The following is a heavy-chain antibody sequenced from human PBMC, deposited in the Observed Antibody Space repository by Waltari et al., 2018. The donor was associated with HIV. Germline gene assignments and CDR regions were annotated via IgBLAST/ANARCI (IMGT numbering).Heavy chain of an antibody. J-gene: IGHJ4*02. CDR2: ISYDGSNK. CDR3: ARVLSSSGWYPSDY. V-gene: IGHV3-30*04. Sequence: QVQLVESGGGVVQPGRSLRLSCAASGFTFSSYAMHWVRQAPGKGLEWVAVISYDGSNKYSADSVKGRFTISRDNSKNTLYLQMNSLRAEDTAVYYCARVLSSSGWYPSDYWGQGTLVTVSS. D-gene: IGHD6-19*01. CDR1: GFTFSSYA.